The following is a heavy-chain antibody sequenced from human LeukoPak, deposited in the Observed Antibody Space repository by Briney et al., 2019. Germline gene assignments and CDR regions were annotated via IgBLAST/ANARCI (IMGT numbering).Heavy chain of an antibody. V-gene: IGHV4-4*07. CDR2: IYTSGST. J-gene: IGHJ4*02. CDR3: ARVYCSSTSCYEPSFDY. Sequence: SETLSLTCTVSGGSISSYYWSWIRQPAGKGLEWIGRIYTSGSTNYNPSLKSRVTMPVDTSKNQFSLKLSSVTAADTAVYYCARVYCSSTSCYEPSFDYWGQGTLVTVSS. CDR1: GGSISSYY. D-gene: IGHD2-2*01.